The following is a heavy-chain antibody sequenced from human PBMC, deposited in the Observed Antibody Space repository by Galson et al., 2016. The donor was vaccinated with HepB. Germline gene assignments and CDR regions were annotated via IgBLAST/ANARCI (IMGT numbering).Heavy chain of an antibody. CDR3: TRPSGRGGYYVD. D-gene: IGHD3-22*01. V-gene: IGHV3-73*01. Sequence: SLRLSCAASGFTFSASAMHWVRQASGKGLEWVGRIRSKAYTYATAYDASVKGRFTISRDDSKNTAYLQMNSLSTEDTAVYYCTRPSGRGGYYVDWGQGTLVTVSS. CDR2: IRSKAYTYAT. CDR1: GFTFSASA. J-gene: IGHJ4*02.